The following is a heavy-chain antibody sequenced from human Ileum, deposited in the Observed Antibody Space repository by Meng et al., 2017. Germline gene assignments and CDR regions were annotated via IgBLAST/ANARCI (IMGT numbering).Heavy chain of an antibody. CDR2: TNHSGST. CDR1: GGSFSGYC. J-gene: IGHJ5*02. CDR3: ARGRGLIWFGEWFDP. D-gene: IGHD3-10*01. Sequence: QGQLQQWGAGLLKPSEPLAIPFDVSGGSFSGYCCNWIRQTPGKGLEGIRETNHSGSTNYNPSLKSRVTISVDTSKNQFSLKLSSVTAADTAVYYCARGRGLIWFGEWFDPWGQGTLVTVSS. V-gene: IGHV4-34*01.